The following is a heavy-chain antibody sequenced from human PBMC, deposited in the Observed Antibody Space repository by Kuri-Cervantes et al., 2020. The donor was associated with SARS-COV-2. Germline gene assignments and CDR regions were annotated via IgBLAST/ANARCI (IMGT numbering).Heavy chain of an antibody. V-gene: IGHV1-2*02. CDR2: INPNSGGT. D-gene: IGHD3-22*01. Sequence: ASVKVSCKASGGTFSSYAISWVRQAPGQGLEWMGWINPNSGGTNYAQKFQGRVTMTRDTSISTAYMELSSLRSEDTAVYYCARDDVPREVLATAMMGFYGMDVWGQGTTVTVSS. CDR3: ARDDVPREVLATAMMGFYGMDV. J-gene: IGHJ6*02. CDR1: GGTFSSYA.